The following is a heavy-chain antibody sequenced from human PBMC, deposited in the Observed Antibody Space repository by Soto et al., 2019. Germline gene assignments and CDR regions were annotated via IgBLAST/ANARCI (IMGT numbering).Heavy chain of an antibody. CDR2: IYYSGST. Sequence: SETLSLTFTVSGGYISSYYWSLIRQPPGKVLEWIGYIYYSGSTNYNPSLKSRVTISVDTSKNQFSLKLSSVTAADTAVYYCARLVEIEDRPGSFGDYYGMDVWGQGTTVTVYS. CDR3: ARLVEIEDRPGSFGDYYGMDV. V-gene: IGHV4-59*01. D-gene: IGHD6-6*01. CDR1: GGYISSYY. J-gene: IGHJ6*02.